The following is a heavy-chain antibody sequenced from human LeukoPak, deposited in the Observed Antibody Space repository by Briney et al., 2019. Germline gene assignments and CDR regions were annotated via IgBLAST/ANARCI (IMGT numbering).Heavy chain of an antibody. CDR1: GXTFTLYC. CDR3: ARRYYYDSSGYYVDY. CDR2: IYPTDSDT. Sequence: GESLKISFKGSGXTFTLYCIGWVRQMPGKGLEWMGIIYPTDSDTRYSPSFQGQVTISADKSISTAYLQWSSLKASDTAMYFCARRYYYDSSGYYVDYWGQGTLVTVSS. D-gene: IGHD3-22*01. J-gene: IGHJ4*02. V-gene: IGHV5-51*01.